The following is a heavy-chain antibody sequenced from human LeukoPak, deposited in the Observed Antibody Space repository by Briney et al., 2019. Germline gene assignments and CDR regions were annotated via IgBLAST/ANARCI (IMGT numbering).Heavy chain of an antibody. V-gene: IGHV3-30*03. CDR3: ATTYYYDSSGYRFDY. CDR1: GFTFSSYG. Sequence: GGSLRLSCAASGFTFSSYGMHWVRQAPGKGLEWVAVISYDGSNKYYADSVKGRSTISRDNSKNTLYLQMNSLRAEDTAVYYCATTYYYDSSGYRFDYWGQGTLVTVSS. J-gene: IGHJ4*02. CDR2: ISYDGSNK. D-gene: IGHD3-22*01.